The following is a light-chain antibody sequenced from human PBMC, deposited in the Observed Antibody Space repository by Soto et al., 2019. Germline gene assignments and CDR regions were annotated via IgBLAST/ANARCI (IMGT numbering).Light chain of an antibody. J-gene: IGKJ1*01. V-gene: IGKV1-39*01. CDR2: AAS. CDR3: QQTYNSPWT. CDR1: QSVSTY. Sequence: DIHMTQSPSSLSACVGDRVTITGRASQSVSTYLNWYHQKPGKAPKLLIYAASSLQGGVPSRFSGSGSGTDFTLTISSLQPEDFATYFCQQTYNSPWTFGQGTKVDIK.